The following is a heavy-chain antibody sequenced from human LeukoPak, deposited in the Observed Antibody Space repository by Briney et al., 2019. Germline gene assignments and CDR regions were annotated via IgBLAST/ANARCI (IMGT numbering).Heavy chain of an antibody. CDR3: ARNMDTAIGDY. Sequence: GGSLRLSCAASGFTFSSYSMNWVRQAPGKGLEWVSYISGSSSTIYYADSVKGRFTISRDNAKNSLYLQMNSLRAEDTAVYYCARNMDTAIGDYWGQGTLVTVSS. D-gene: IGHD5-18*01. CDR1: GFTFSSYS. CDR2: ISGSSSTI. V-gene: IGHV3-48*01. J-gene: IGHJ4*02.